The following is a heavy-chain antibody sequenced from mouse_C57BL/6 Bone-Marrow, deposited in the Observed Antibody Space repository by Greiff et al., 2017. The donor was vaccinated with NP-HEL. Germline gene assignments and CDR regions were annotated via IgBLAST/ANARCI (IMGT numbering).Heavy chain of an antibody. CDR2: INHAGSST. V-gene: IGHV5-16*01. CDR1: GFTFSDYY. D-gene: IGHD1-1*01. J-gene: IGHJ4*01. Sequence: EVLLVEPEGGLVQPGSSMKLSCTASGFTFSDYYMPWVRQVPEQGLEWVANINHAGSSTYYLDSLKSRFTISRDNAKNTPYLHMSSLKSEETATCDCARHGTTVVDYAIDYWGQGTSVTVSA. CDR3: ARHGTTVVDYAIDY.